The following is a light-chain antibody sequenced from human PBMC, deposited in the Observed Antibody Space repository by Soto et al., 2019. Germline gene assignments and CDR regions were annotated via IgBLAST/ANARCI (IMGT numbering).Light chain of an antibody. V-gene: IGKV1-5*01. Sequence: DIQMTQSPSTLSASVGDRVTITCRASQSISSWLAWYQQKPGKAPKLLIYDASSLESGVPSRFSGSGSGTEFTLTISSLQPDDFATYSCQQYNSYFPCTFGQGTNEDIK. J-gene: IGKJ1*01. CDR1: QSISSW. CDR3: QQYNSYFPCT. CDR2: DAS.